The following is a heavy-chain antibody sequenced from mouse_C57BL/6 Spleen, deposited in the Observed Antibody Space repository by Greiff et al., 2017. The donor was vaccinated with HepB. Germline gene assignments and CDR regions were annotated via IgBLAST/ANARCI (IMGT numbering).Heavy chain of an antibody. CDR1: GYSITSGYY. Sequence: EVHLVESGPGLVKPSQSLSLTCSVTGYSITSGYYWNWIRQFPGNKLEWMGYISYDGSNNYNPSLKNRISITRDTSKNQFFLKLNSVTTEDTATYYCARDGRLRGAMDYWGQGTSVTVSS. D-gene: IGHD2-2*01. J-gene: IGHJ4*01. V-gene: IGHV3-6*01. CDR2: ISYDGSN. CDR3: ARDGRLRGAMDY.